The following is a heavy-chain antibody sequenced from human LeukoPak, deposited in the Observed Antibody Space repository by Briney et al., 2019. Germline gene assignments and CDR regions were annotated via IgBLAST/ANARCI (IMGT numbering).Heavy chain of an antibody. CDR3: ALAPNSNWFDF. CDR1: GDSTSNFY. Sequence: PSETLSLTCTVSGDSTSNFYWNWIRQSPGKGLEWIGNIHYSGSSVYNPSLKSRVTISIDTSRRQFFLKLNSVTAADTAVYFCALAPNSNWFDFWGPGTLVTVSS. V-gene: IGHV4-59*03. D-gene: IGHD2-8*01. J-gene: IGHJ5*01. CDR2: IHYSGSS.